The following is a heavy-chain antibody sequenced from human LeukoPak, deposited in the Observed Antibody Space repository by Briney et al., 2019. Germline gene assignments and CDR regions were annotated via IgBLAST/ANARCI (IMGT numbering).Heavy chain of an antibody. V-gene: IGHV4-39*07. CDR3: ARAPMYSSGWRF. D-gene: IGHD6-19*01. Sequence: SETLSLTCTVSGGSISSSSYYWGWIRQPPGKGLEWIGSIYYSGSTYYNPSLKSRVTISVDTSKNQFSLKLSSVTAADTAVYYCARAPMYSSGWRFWGQGTLVTVSS. CDR1: GGSISSSSYY. CDR2: IYYSGST. J-gene: IGHJ4*02.